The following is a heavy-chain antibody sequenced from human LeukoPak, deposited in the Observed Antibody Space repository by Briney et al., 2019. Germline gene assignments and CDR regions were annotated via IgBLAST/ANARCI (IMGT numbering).Heavy chain of an antibody. CDR3: ARSTSSEYDIYHFDY. CDR2: IWYDENNK. J-gene: IGHJ4*02. V-gene: IGHV3-33*01. Sequence: GRSLRLSCAASGFTFSSYGMHWVRQAPGKGLEWVAVIWYDENNKYYADSVKGRFTISRDNSKNTLYLQMNSLRAEGTAVYYCARSTSSEYDIYHFDYWGQGTLVTVSS. D-gene: IGHD3-9*01. CDR1: GFTFSSYG.